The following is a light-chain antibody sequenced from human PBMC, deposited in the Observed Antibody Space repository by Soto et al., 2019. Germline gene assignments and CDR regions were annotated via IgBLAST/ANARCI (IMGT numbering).Light chain of an antibody. CDR3: CSYAGSSTHV. CDR1: SSDVGSYNL. V-gene: IGLV2-23*02. CDR2: EVS. Sequence: QPVLTQPASVSGSPGQSITISCTGTSSDVGSYNLVSWYQQHPGKAPKLMIYEVSKRPSGVSNRFSGSKSGNTASLTISGLQAEDEADYYCCSYAGSSTHVFGTGTQLTVL. J-gene: IGLJ7*01.